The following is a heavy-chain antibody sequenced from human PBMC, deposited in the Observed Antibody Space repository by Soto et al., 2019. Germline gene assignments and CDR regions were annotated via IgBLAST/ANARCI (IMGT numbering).Heavy chain of an antibody. J-gene: IGHJ4*02. Sequence: QVQLQESGPGLVKPSGTLSLTCAVSGDSISSDKWWSWVRQPPGKGLEWIGEIHHSGNSNYNPSLKSRVIISVAKAKNQFSLNLSSVTDADTAVYYCARGERQQQRDYWGQGTLGTVSS. CDR3: ARGERQQQRDY. V-gene: IGHV4-4*02. D-gene: IGHD6-25*01. CDR1: GDSISSDKW. CDR2: IHHSGNS.